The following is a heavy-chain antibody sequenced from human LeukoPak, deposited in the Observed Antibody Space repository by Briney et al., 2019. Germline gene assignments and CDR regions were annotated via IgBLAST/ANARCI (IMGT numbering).Heavy chain of an antibody. Sequence: AASGFTFNSYERNRLPHAPGKGRKWITYISSSSSTFYYADSVKGRFTISRDNAKNSMYLQMNSLRAEDTAVYYCAREKTYYDILTGYRDEYYFDYWGQGPLVTVSS. J-gene: IGHJ4*02. CDR3: AREKTYYDILTGYRDEYYFDY. V-gene: IGHV3-48*03. CDR1: GFTFNSYE. CDR2: ISSSSSTF. D-gene: IGHD3-9*01.